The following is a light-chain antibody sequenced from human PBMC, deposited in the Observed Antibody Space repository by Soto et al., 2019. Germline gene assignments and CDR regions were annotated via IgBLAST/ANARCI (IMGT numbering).Light chain of an antibody. CDR2: EDN. J-gene: IGLJ3*02. CDR1: SGSIASNY. CDR3: QSYDATNQV. Sequence: NFMLTQPHSVSESPGKTVIISCTRSSGSIASNYVPWYQQRPGSSPTTVIYEDNQRPSGVPDRFSGSIDSSSNSASLTISGLATEDEADYCCQSYDATNQVFGAGTKVTVL. V-gene: IGLV6-57*01.